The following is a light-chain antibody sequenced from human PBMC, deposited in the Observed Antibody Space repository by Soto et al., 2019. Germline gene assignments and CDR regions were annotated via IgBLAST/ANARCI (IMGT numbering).Light chain of an antibody. CDR2: TAS. CDR3: QQANSCPLT. CDR1: QGISSL. V-gene: IGKV1-12*01. Sequence: DIQMTQSPSSVSASVGDRVTITCRASQGISSLLAWYQQRPGKAPNLLIHTASSLQSGVPSRFSRSGSGTDFTLTISSLQPEDFATYYCQQANSCPLTFGGGTKVEIK. J-gene: IGKJ4*01.